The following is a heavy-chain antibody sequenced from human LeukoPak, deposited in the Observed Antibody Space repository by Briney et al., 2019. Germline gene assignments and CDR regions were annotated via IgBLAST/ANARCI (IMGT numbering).Heavy chain of an antibody. CDR1: ASTFSNYA. CDR2: IRGYDGHT. Sequence: ASVKVSCKAPASTFSNYAVTWMRQAPGQSLEWVGWIRGYDGHTKYAQNVQGRVTMTRDTSTNTAYIELRNLRSDDSAVYYCARSRSPTYDTSDYYENDYWGQGTLVTVSS. J-gene: IGHJ4*02. D-gene: IGHD3-22*01. V-gene: IGHV1-18*01. CDR3: ARSRSPTYDTSDYYENDY.